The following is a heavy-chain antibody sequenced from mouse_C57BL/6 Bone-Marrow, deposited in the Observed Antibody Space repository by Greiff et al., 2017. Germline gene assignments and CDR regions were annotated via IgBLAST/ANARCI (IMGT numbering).Heavy chain of an antibody. V-gene: IGHV1-19*01. CDR1: GYTFTDYY. Sequence: VQLQQSGPVLVKPGASVKMSCKASGYTFTDYYMNWVKQSRGQSLEWIGVINPYNGGTSDNQKFKGKATVTVDKSSGTAYMKLNSLTSGDSAGYDSARVDTIVATFAYWGQGTLVTVSA. J-gene: IGHJ3*01. CDR2: INPYNGGT. CDR3: ARVDTIVATFAY. D-gene: IGHD2-12*01.